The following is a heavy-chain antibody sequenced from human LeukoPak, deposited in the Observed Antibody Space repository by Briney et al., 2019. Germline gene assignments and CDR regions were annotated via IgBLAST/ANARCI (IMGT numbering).Heavy chain of an antibody. CDR2: IYYSGST. D-gene: IGHD1-26*01. CDR1: GVSISSYY. V-gene: IGHV4-59*01. Sequence: PSETLFLTCTVSGVSISSYYWSWIRQPPGKGLEWIGYIYYSGSTDYNPSLKSRVTISVDTSKNQFSLKLSSVTAADTAVYYCARVPSIVGATNRAYLDYWGQGTLVTVSS. J-gene: IGHJ4*02. CDR3: ARVPSIVGATNRAYLDY.